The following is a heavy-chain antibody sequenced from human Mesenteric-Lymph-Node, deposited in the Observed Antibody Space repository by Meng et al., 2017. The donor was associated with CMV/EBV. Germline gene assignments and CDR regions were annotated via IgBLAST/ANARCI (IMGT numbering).Heavy chain of an antibody. Sequence: GESLKISCAASGFTFSSYAMSWVRQAPGKGLEWVANIKQDGSEKYYVDSVKGRFTISRDNAKNSLYLRMNSLRAEDTAVYYCARRHSSSWAYNWFDPWGQGTLVTVSS. V-gene: IGHV3-7*01. CDR3: ARRHSSSWAYNWFDP. D-gene: IGHD6-13*01. J-gene: IGHJ5*02. CDR2: IKQDGSEK. CDR1: GFTFSSYA.